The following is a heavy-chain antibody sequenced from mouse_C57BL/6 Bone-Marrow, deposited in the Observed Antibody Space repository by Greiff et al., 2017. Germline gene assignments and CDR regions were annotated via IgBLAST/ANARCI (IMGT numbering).Heavy chain of an antibody. D-gene: IGHD1-1*01. CDR3: ARKSSVYYFDY. V-gene: IGHV3-6*01. J-gene: IGHJ2*01. Sequence: DVKLQESGPGLVKPSQSLSLTCSVTGYSITSGYYWNWIRQFPGNKLEWMGYISYDGSNNYNPSLKNRISITRDTSKNQFFLKLNSVTTEDTATXYCARKSSVYYFDYWGQGTTLTVSS. CDR1: GYSITSGYY. CDR2: ISYDGSN.